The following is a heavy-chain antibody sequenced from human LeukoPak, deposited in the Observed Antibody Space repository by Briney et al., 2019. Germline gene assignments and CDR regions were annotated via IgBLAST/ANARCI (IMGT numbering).Heavy chain of an antibody. V-gene: IGHV4-61*02. CDR1: GGSISSGSYY. D-gene: IGHD5-18*01. CDR2: IYTSGST. CDR3: TREGYSSPDY. J-gene: IGHJ4*02. Sequence: SQTLSLTCTVSGGSISSGSYYWSWIRQPAGKGLEWIGRIYTSGSTNYNPSLKSRVTISMDTSKNQFSLKLSAVTAADTAVYYCTREGYSSPDYWGQGTLVTVSS.